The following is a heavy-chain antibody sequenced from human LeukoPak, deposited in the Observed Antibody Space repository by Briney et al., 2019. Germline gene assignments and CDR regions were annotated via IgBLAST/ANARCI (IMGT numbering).Heavy chain of an antibody. CDR2: IRGNGET. V-gene: IGHV3-23*01. CDR3: AKASWVSSTDAVR. CDR1: GLSFSSFA. J-gene: IGHJ4*02. D-gene: IGHD3-16*01. Sequence: GSLRPSRAGSGLSFSSFAIGWVPQGPAGGLEWVSSIRGNGETFYADSVKGRFTLSSDSSRNTVYFQLNNLRVEDTAIYYCAKASWVSSTDAVRWGQGTLVTVSS.